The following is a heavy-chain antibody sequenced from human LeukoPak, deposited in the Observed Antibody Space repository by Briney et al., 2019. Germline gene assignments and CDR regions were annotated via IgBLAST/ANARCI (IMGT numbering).Heavy chain of an antibody. D-gene: IGHD6-13*01. CDR3: ARQTARSYSSSYYFDY. CDR2: MNPNSGNT. V-gene: IGHV1-8*03. Sequence: ASVKVSCKASGYTFTSYDINWVRQATGQGLEWMGWMNPNSGNTGYAQKFQGRVTITRNTSTSTAYMELSSLRSEDTAVYYCARQTARSYSSSYYFDYWGQGTLVTVSS. CDR1: GYTFTSYD. J-gene: IGHJ4*02.